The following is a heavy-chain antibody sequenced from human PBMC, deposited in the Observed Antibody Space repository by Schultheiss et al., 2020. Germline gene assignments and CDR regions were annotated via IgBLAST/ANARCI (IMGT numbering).Heavy chain of an antibody. CDR3: ARDPPGYCSGRNCYEDYFDY. V-gene: IGHV3-21*01. D-gene: IGHD3-9*01. Sequence: GGSLRLSCAASGFTFRNYTMSWVRQAPGKGLGWVSSIIGSSDFTHYADSVKGRFTISRDIAKHSLCLQMNSLRDEDTAVYYCARDPPGYCSGRNCYEDYFDYWGHGILVTVSS. CDR2: IIGSSDFT. J-gene: IGHJ4*01. CDR1: GFTFRNYT.